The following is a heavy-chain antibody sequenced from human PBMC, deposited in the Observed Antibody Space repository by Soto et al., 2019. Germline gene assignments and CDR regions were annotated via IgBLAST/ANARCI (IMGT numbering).Heavy chain of an antibody. D-gene: IGHD6-13*01. CDR3: ARGAACHLDY. Sequence: ASVKVSCKASGGTFSSYAISWVRQAPGQGLEWMGGIIPIFGTANYAQKFQGRVTITADESSTAYMELSSLRSEDTAVYYCARGAACHLDYWGQGTLVTVSS. CDR1: GGTFSSYA. V-gene: IGHV1-69*13. CDR2: IIPIFGTA. J-gene: IGHJ4*02.